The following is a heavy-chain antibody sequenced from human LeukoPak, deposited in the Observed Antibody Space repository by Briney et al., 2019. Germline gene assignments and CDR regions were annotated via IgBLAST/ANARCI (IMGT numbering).Heavy chain of an antibody. CDR3: ARASGCSGGSCYHQFDY. D-gene: IGHD2-15*01. V-gene: IGHV4-34*01. CDR1: GGSFSGYY. CDR2: INHSGST. Sequence: SETLSLTCAVYGGSFSGYYWSWIRQPPGKGLEWIGEINHSGSTNYNPSLKSRVTISVDTSKNQFSLKLSSVTAADTAVYYCARASGCSGGSCYHQFDYWGQGTLVTVSS. J-gene: IGHJ4*02.